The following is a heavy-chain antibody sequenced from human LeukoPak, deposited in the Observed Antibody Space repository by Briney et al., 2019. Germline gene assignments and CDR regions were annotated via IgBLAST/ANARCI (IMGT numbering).Heavy chain of an antibody. V-gene: IGHV2-5*02. J-gene: IGHJ4*02. CDR3: ARIRYDSSGYYWFYFDY. CDR2: IYWDDDK. D-gene: IGHD3-22*01. CDR1: GFSLSTSGVG. Sequence: ESGPTLVKPTQTLTLTCTFSGFSLSTSGVGVGWIRQPPGKALEWLALIYWDDDKRYSPSLKSRLTITKDTSKNQVVLTMTNMDPVDTATYYCARIRYDSSGYYWFYFDYWGQGTLVTVSS.